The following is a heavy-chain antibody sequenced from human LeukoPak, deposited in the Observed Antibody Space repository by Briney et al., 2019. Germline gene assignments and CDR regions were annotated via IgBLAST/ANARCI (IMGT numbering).Heavy chain of an antibody. CDR2: IRSSGTTT. CDR3: ARDPESWSCNSCYLRFWWYFDL. CDR1: GFTFSSYE. V-gene: IGHV3-48*03. D-gene: IGHD2-2*01. J-gene: IGHJ2*01. Sequence: GGSLRLSCAASGFTFSSYEMNWVRQAPGKGLEWISYIRSSGTTTYYADSVKGRFTISRDNAKNSLYLQMNSLRAEDTAVYYCARDPESWSCNSCYLRFWWYFDLWGRGTLVTVSS.